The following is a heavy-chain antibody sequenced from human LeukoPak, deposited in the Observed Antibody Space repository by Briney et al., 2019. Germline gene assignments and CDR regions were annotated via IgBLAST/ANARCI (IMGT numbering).Heavy chain of an antibody. V-gene: IGHV4-38-2*02. Sequence: SETLSLTCTASGYSISSGYYWGWIRQPPGQGLEWIGSIYHSGSTYYNPSLKSRVTISVDTSKNQFSLKLSSVTAADTAVYYCARNRELQHFDYWGQGTLVTVSS. CDR3: ARNRELQHFDY. J-gene: IGHJ4*02. CDR1: GYSISSGYY. CDR2: IYHSGST. D-gene: IGHD1-26*01.